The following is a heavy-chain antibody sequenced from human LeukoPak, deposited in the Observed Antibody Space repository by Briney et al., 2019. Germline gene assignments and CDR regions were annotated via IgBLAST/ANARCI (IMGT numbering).Heavy chain of an antibody. CDR2: IDISGGST. Sequence: GGSLRLSCAASGFTFSSYAMSWVRQAPGKGLEWVSSIDISGGSTYYADSAEGRFTISRDNSKNTLYLQMNGLRVEDTALYYCANEVRPNDYWGQGTLVTVSS. J-gene: IGHJ4*02. D-gene: IGHD1-1*01. V-gene: IGHV3-23*01. CDR3: ANEVRPNDY. CDR1: GFTFSSYA.